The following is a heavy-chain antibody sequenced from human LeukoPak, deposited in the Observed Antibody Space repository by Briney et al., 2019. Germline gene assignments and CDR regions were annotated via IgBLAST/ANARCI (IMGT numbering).Heavy chain of an antibody. CDR1: AFTLSSYG. CDR3: AKEDFLDAFDI. Sequence: GRSLRLSCAASAFTLSSYGMHWVRQAPGKGLEWVAVISYDGSNKYYADSVKGRFTISRDNSKNTLYLQMNSLRAEDTAVYYCAKEDFLDAFDIWGQGTMVTVSS. CDR2: ISYDGSNK. D-gene: IGHD3/OR15-3a*01. J-gene: IGHJ3*02. V-gene: IGHV3-30*18.